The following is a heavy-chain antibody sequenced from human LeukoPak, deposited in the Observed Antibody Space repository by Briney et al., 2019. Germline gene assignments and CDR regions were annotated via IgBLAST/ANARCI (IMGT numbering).Heavy chain of an antibody. CDR1: GLTFSSYA. Sequence: GGSLRLSCATSGLTFSSYAMHWVRQAPGKGLEWVAVILYDGSNEYYADSVKGRFAISRDKSQNTLHLQMNSLRPEDTAVYFCARAQHRGWGFDYWGQGTLVTVSS. V-gene: IGHV3-30*09. J-gene: IGHJ4*02. D-gene: IGHD1-26*01. CDR3: ARAQHRGWGFDY. CDR2: ILYDGSNE.